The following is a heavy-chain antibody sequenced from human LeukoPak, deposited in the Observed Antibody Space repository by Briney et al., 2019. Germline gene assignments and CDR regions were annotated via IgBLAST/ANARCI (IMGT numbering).Heavy chain of an antibody. D-gene: IGHD1-26*01. J-gene: IGHJ4*02. CDR1: GFTFGNYS. CDR2: ISSRSSYI. CDR3: ARDNTLGGFDY. V-gene: IGHV3-21*01. Sequence: GGSLRLSCAASGFTFGNYSMDWVRQAPGKGLEWVSSISSRSSYIHYADSVKGRFTISRDNAKNSLYLQMNSLRAEDTAVYYCARDNTLGGFDYWGQGTLVTVSS.